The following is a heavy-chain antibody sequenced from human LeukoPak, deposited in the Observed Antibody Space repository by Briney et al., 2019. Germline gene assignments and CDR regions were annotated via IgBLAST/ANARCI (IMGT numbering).Heavy chain of an antibody. V-gene: IGHV3-23*01. CDR2: IGGSGGST. Sequence: GGSLRLSCAASGFTFSSYAMSWVRQAPGKGLEWVSAIGGSGGSTYYADSVKGRFTISRDNSKNTLYLQMNSLRAEDTAVYYXXXXXXXXXXPATDAFDNWGQGTMVTVS. CDR3: XXXXXXXXXPATDAFDN. J-gene: IGHJ3*02. CDR1: GFTFSSYA. D-gene: IGHD2-2*01.